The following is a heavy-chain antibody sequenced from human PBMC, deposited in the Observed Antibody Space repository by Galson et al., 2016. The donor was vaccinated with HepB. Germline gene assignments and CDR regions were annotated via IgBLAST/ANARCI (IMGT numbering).Heavy chain of an antibody. Sequence: SVKVSCKASGYTFINYYLHWVRQAPGQGLEWMGIMNPSSGSATYAQKFQGRVTMARDTSTTTAYMEVTSLRSEDTAVYYCARGAGDTITDAVLDDAFDIWGQGTLVIVSS. V-gene: IGHV1-46*01. J-gene: IGHJ3*02. CDR2: MNPSSGSA. CDR3: ARGAGDTITDAVLDDAFDI. CDR1: GYTFINYY. D-gene: IGHD2-8*02.